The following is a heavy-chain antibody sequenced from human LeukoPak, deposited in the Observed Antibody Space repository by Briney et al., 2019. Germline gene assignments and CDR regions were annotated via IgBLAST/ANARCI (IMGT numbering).Heavy chain of an antibody. CDR1: GYTFTTYG. D-gene: IGHD4-17*01. CDR3: ARTVTTSSYYFDY. CDR2: ISGYDGNT. J-gene: IGHJ4*02. V-gene: IGHV1-18*01. Sequence: ASVKVSCKASGYTFTTYGVYWVRQAPGQGLEWMGWISGYDGNTNYAQKLRGRVTMTTDTSTSTAYMDLRSLRSDDTALYYCARTVTTSSYYFDYWGQGTLVTVSS.